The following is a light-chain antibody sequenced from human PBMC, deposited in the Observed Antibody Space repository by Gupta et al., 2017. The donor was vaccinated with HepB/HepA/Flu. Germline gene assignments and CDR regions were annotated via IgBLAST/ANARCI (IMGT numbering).Light chain of an antibody. Sequence: SVLAQPPSVSGAPGQTVTISCTGSDSNIGAGYDVHWYHQLPGKATPLLIYVNNNRPCGVPPRVSFSTSGTSSSIAITGLPADDEADYYCQSYENSLTGALVFGGGTKLTVL. CDR3: QSYENSLTGALV. J-gene: IGLJ2*01. CDR2: VNN. V-gene: IGLV1-40*01. CDR1: DSNIGAGYD.